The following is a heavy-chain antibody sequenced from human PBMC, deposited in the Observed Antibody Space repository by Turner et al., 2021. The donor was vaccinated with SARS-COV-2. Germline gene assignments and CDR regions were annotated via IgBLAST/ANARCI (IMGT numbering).Heavy chain of an antibody. CDR2: FSYSGST. D-gene: IGHD3-22*01. CDR1: GVSIPSTHLF. J-gene: IGHJ4*02. Sequence: QGPLQESGPVLVKPSETLSLRCTVSGVSIPSTHLFWGWIRQSPGKGREWMGTFSYSGSTFYNPSFKGRVTMSADPSKRQFFLRLTSVTAADTAVYYCARLYHHDTSGVDFWGQGTHVTVSS. V-gene: IGHV4-39*01. CDR3: ARLYHHDTSGVDF.